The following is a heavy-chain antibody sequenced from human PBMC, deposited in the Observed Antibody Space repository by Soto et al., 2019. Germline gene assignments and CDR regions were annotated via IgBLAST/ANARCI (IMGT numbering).Heavy chain of an antibody. J-gene: IGHJ4*02. D-gene: IGHD1-1*01. CDR1: GFTFSNAW. V-gene: IGHV3-15*07. CDR3: TSRIRTTNDY. Sequence: EVQLVESGGGLVKPGGSLRLSCAASGFTFSNAWMNWVRQAPGKGLEWVGRVKSKSNGETTDYAVPAKGRFTISRDDSINTVYLQMNSLQTEDTAVYYCTSRIRTTNDYRGQGTLVTVSS. CDR2: VKSKSNGETT.